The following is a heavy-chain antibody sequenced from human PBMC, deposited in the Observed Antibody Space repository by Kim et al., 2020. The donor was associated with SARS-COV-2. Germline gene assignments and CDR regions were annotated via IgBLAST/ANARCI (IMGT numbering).Heavy chain of an antibody. J-gene: IGHJ3*02. D-gene: IGHD6-13*01. Sequence: NPSLKSRVTISVDTSKNQFSLKLSSVTAADTAVYYCARVTSAAGGDAFDIWGQGTMVTVSS. CDR3: ARVTSAAGGDAFDI. V-gene: IGHV4-31*02.